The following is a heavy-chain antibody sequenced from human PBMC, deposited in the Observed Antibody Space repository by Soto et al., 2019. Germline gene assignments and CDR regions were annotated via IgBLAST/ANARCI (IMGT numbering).Heavy chain of an antibody. CDR3: ARGRGYSGSYYSDY. Sequence: RASVKVSCKASGYTFTGYYMHWVRQAPGQGLEWMGWINPNSGGTNYAQKFQGRVTMTRDTSISTAYMELSRLRSDDTAVYYCARGRGYSGSYYSDYWGQGTLVTVSS. CDR2: INPNSGGT. CDR1: GYTFTGYY. D-gene: IGHD1-26*01. V-gene: IGHV1-2*02. J-gene: IGHJ4*02.